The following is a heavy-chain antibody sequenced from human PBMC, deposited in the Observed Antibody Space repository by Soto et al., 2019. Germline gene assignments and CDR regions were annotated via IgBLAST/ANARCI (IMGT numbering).Heavy chain of an antibody. J-gene: IGHJ4*02. CDR2: IYYSGST. V-gene: IGHV4-59*08. CDR1: NDSISTYY. CDR3: ARPGRDWGALHS. D-gene: IGHD7-27*01. Sequence: QVQLQESGPGLVKPSETLSLTCTVSNDSISTYYWTWIRQPPGKGLEWIGFIYYSGSTNYNPSLQSLVTISVDTSTNQFSLKMNSVTAADTAVYYCARPGRDWGALHSWGQGTLVTVSS.